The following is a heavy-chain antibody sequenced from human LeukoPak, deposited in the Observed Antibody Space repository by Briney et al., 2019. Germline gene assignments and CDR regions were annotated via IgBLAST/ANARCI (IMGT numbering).Heavy chain of an antibody. CDR2: IIPIFGTA. CDR1: GGTFSSYA. Sequence: GASVKVSCKASGGTFSSYAISWVRQAPGQGLEWMGGIIPIFGTANYAQKFQGRVTITTDESTSTAYMELSSLRSEDTAVYYCAIGHYYDSSGYYYVPFDYWGQGTLVTVSS. J-gene: IGHJ4*02. D-gene: IGHD3-22*01. V-gene: IGHV1-69*05. CDR3: AIGHYYDSSGYYYVPFDY.